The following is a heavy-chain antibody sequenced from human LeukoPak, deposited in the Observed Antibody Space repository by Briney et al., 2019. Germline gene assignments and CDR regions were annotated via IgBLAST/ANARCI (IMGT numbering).Heavy chain of an antibody. CDR2: ISGSGGGT. J-gene: IGHJ4*02. CDR3: AGDYYDSSGQFIDY. V-gene: IGHV3-23*01. CDR1: GFTFSSYA. Sequence: PGGSLRLSCAASGFTFSSYAMSWVRQAPGKGLEWVSAISGSGGGTYYADSVKGRFTISRDNAKNSLYLQMNSLRAEDTAVYYCAGDYYDSSGQFIDYWGQGTLVTVSS. D-gene: IGHD3-22*01.